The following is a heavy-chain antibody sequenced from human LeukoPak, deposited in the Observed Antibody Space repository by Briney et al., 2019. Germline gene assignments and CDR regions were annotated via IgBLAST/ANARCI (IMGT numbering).Heavy chain of an antibody. V-gene: IGHV3-23*01. CDR3: ARGEYQLPGDS. D-gene: IGHD2-2*01. CDR1: GFTFSSYA. CDR2: ISGSGGST. J-gene: IGHJ4*02. Sequence: GGSLRLSCAASGFTFSSYAVSWVRQAPGKGLEWVSAISGSGGSTYYADSVKGRFTISRDNAKNSLYLQMNSLRAEDTAVYYCARGEYQLPGDSWGQGTLVTVSS.